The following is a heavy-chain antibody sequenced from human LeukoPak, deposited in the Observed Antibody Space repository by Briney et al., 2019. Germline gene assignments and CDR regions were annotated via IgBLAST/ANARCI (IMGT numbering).Heavy chain of an antibody. J-gene: IGHJ4*02. D-gene: IGHD2-21*02. CDR2: INQDASEI. V-gene: IGHV3-7*01. CDR3: ATDRDNSDWQKRFDS. CDR1: GFTFSDYY. Sequence: QPGGSLRLSCAASGFTFSDYYMSWIRQAPGKGLEWVGNINQDASEINYVDSVRGRFTISRDNAKNSLHLQMNSLRAEDTAVYYCATDRDNSDWQKRFDSWGQGTLVTVSS.